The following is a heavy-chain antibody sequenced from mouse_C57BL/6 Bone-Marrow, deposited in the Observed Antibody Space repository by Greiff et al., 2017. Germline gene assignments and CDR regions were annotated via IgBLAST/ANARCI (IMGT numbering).Heavy chain of an antibody. CDR2: IDPNSGGT. D-gene: IGHD1-1*01. CDR1: GYTFTSYW. Sequence: VQLQQPGAELVKPGASVKLSCKASGYTFTSYWMHWVKQRPGRGLEWIGRIDPNSGGTKYNEKFKSKATLTVDKPSSTAYMQLRSLTSEDSAVYYCARERDYNGSNDWYFDVWGTGTTVTVSA. CDR3: ARERDYNGSNDWYFDV. V-gene: IGHV1-72*01. J-gene: IGHJ1*03.